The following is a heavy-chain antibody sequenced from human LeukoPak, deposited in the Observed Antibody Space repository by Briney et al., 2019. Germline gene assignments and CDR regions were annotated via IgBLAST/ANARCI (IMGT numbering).Heavy chain of an antibody. D-gene: IGHD5-18*01. CDR3: ARAYTATVYAFDI. Sequence: PSETLSLTCTVSGGPISSSSYYWGWIRQPPGKGLEWIGSIYYSGSTYYNPSLKSRVTISVDTSKNQFSLKLSSVTAADTAVYYCARAYTATVYAFDIWGQGTMVTVSS. J-gene: IGHJ3*02. CDR1: GGPISSSSYY. CDR2: IYYSGST. V-gene: IGHV4-39*07.